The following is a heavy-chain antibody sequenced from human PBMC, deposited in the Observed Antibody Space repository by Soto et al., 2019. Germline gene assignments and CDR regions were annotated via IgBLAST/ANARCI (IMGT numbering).Heavy chain of an antibody. CDR1: GDSISGFNW. CDR2: IFHNGGP. Sequence: QVQLQESGPGLVRPSETLSLRCFVSGDSISGFNWWTLVRQSPGQGLEWIGEIFHNGGPKYNPSLTSRVTISVDKSKNQSSLDLPSVTAADTAIYSCARSRYGRFGLDVWGQGTTVAVSS. D-gene: IGHD3-16*02. CDR3: ARSRYGRFGLDV. J-gene: IGHJ6*02. V-gene: IGHV4-4*02.